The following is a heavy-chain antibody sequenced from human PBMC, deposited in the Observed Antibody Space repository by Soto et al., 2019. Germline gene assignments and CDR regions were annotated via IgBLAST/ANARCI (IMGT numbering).Heavy chain of an antibody. D-gene: IGHD4-17*01. J-gene: IGHJ4*02. CDR2: IWYDGSNK. CDR1: GFTFSSYG. V-gene: IGHV3-33*01. Sequence: GGSLRLSCAASGFTFSSYGMHWVRQAPGKGLEWVAVIWYDGSNKYYADSVKGRFTISRDNSKNTLYLQMNSLRAEDTAVYYCARVPDYGDYLDYFDYWGQGTLVTVSS. CDR3: ARVPDYGDYLDYFDY.